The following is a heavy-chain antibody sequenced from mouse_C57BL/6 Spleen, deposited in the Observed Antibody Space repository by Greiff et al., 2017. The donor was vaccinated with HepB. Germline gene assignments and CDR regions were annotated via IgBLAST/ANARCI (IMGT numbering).Heavy chain of an antibody. CDR2: INPYNGGT. D-gene: IGHD2-5*01. CDR3: ARKGYSNYGDAMDY. Sequence: EVQLQQSGPVLVKPGASVKMSCKASGYTFTDYYMNWVKQSHGKSLEWIGVINPYNGGTSYNQKFKGKATLTVDKSSSTAYMELNSLTSEDSAVYYCARKGYSNYGDAMDYWGQGTSVTVSS. V-gene: IGHV1-19*01. CDR1: GYTFTDYY. J-gene: IGHJ4*01.